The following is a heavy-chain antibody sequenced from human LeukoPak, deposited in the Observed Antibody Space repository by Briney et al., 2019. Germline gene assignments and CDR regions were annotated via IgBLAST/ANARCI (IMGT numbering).Heavy chain of an antibody. CDR2: INAGNGNT. D-gene: IGHD5-12*01. Sequence: GASVKVSCKASGYTFTSYAMHWVRQAPGQRLEWMGWINAGNGNTKYSQKFRGRVTITRDTSASTAYMELSSLRSEDTAVYYCARSGSGYDPGFDYWGQGTLVTVSS. CDR1: GYTFTSYA. CDR3: ARSGSGYDPGFDY. J-gene: IGHJ4*02. V-gene: IGHV1-3*01.